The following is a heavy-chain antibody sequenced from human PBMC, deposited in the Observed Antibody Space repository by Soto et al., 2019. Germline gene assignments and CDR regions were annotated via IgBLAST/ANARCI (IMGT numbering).Heavy chain of an antibody. CDR3: TTYHGGSGWLYPGFDY. D-gene: IGHD6-19*01. Sequence: SCKASGNTLTGYFLHWVRQAPGKGLEWVGRIKSKTDGGTTDYAAPVKGRFTISRDDSKNTLYLQMNSLKTEDTAVYYCTTYHGGSGWLYPGFDYWGQGTLVTVSS. J-gene: IGHJ4*02. CDR1: GNTLTGYF. V-gene: IGHV3-15*01. CDR2: IKSKTDGGTT.